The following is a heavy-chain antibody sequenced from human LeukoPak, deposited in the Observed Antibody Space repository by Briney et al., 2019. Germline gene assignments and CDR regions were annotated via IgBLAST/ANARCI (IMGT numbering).Heavy chain of an antibody. CDR3: ARDSGGGGDDH. V-gene: IGHV3-23*01. D-gene: IGHD2-21*01. CDR2: ISGSGGSA. Sequence: PGGSLRLSCAGSGFIFSSHTMNWVRQAPGKGLQWVSAISGSGGSAYYADSVKGRFTISRDNSKDTLYLQMNSLRAEDTAVYYCARDSGGGGDDHWGQGTLVTVSS. CDR1: GFIFSSHT. J-gene: IGHJ5*02.